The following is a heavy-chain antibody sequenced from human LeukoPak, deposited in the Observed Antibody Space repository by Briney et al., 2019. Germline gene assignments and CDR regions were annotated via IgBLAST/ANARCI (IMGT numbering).Heavy chain of an antibody. J-gene: IGHJ4*02. V-gene: IGHV4-34*01. Sequence: SETLSLTCAVYGGSFSGYYWSWIRQPPGKGLEWIGEINHSGSTYYNPSLKSRVTISVDTSKNQFSLKLSSATAADTAVYYCARHKIVATTRLYYFDYWGQGTLVTVSS. CDR2: INHSGST. CDR3: ARHKIVATTRLYYFDY. D-gene: IGHD5-12*01. CDR1: GGSFSGYY.